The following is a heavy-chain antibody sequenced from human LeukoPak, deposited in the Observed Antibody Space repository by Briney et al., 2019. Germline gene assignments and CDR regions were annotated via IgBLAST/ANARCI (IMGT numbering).Heavy chain of an antibody. V-gene: IGHV1-18*01. CDR3: ARGRFSGYGAD. CDR2: ISTYNGGT. D-gene: IGHD5-12*01. J-gene: IGHJ4*02. Sequence: ASVKVSCKASGYTFTNYGINWVRQAPGQGLEWMGWISTYNGGTNFAQKFQGRVTMTRDTSISTAYMELSSLTSDDTAVYYCARGRFSGYGADWGQGTLVTVSS. CDR1: GYTFTNYG.